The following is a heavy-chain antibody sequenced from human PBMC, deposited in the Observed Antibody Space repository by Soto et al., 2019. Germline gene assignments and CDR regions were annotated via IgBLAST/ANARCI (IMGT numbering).Heavy chain of an antibody. Sequence: GGSLRLSCAASGFTFSNSWMSWVRQAPGKGLEWVADINPVESEKYYVDSVKGRFTISRDNSKNTLYLQMNSLRAEDTAVYYCARDRNTMVRGVILTSPYYYYYYMDVWGKGTTVTVSS. CDR3: ARDRNTMVRGVILTSPYYYYYYMDV. CDR1: GFTFSNSW. CDR2: INPVESEK. J-gene: IGHJ6*03. V-gene: IGHV3-7*01. D-gene: IGHD3-10*01.